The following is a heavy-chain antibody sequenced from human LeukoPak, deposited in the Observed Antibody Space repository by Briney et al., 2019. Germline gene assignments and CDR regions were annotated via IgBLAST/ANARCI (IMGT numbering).Heavy chain of an antibody. J-gene: IGHJ4*02. D-gene: IGHD6-19*01. CDR3: ARARFTNGWYFNRDY. V-gene: IGHV3-30*04. CDR1: GFTFNSYA. Sequence: PGRSLRLSCAASGFTFNSYAMHWVRQAPGTGLEWVALILSDGGNSHYADSVKGRFTISRDNSKNTLYLQMSSLRAEDTAVYYCARARFTNGWYFNRDYWGQGALVTVSS. CDR2: ILSDGGNS.